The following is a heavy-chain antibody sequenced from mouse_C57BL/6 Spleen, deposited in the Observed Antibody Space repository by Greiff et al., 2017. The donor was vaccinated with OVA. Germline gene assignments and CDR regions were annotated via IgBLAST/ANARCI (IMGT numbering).Heavy chain of an antibody. CDR1: GYTFTSYW. CDR2: IYPGSGST. D-gene: IGHD1-1*01. CDR3: AREESPYYYGSSYVYFDV. V-gene: IGHV1-55*01. J-gene: IGHJ1*03. Sequence: QVQLQQPGAELVKPGASVKMSCKASGYTFTSYWITWVKQRPGQGLEWIGDIYPGSGSTNYNEKFKSKATLTVDTSSSTAYMQLSSLTSEDSAVYYCAREESPYYYGSSYVYFDVWGTGTTVTVSS.